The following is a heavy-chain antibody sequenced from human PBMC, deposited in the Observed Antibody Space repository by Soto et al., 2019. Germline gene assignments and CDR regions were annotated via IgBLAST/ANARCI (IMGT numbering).Heavy chain of an antibody. D-gene: IGHD6-19*01. CDR2: IYWDDDK. CDR3: AHNVVAGLGYYFDY. Sequence: QITLKESGLTLVKPTQTLTLTCTFSGFSLSSTRVAVGWIRQPPGKALEWLALIYWDDDKRYSPFLKSRLTITKDTSKNQVVLTMTNMDPVDTATYYCAHNVVAGLGYYFDYWGQGTLVTVSS. J-gene: IGHJ4*02. V-gene: IGHV2-5*02. CDR1: GFSLSSTRVA.